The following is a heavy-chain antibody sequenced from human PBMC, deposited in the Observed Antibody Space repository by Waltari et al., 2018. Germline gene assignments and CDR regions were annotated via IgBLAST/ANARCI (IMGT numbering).Heavy chain of an antibody. Sequence: QVQLQESGPGLVKPSETLSLTCAVSGYSISSGYYWGWIRQPPGKGLEWIGSIYHSGSTYYNPSLKSRVTISVDTSKNQFSLKLSSVTAADTAVYYCAREDSSSWYWGQGTLVTVSS. CDR2: IYHSGST. V-gene: IGHV4-38-2*02. CDR1: GYSISSGYY. J-gene: IGHJ4*02. D-gene: IGHD6-13*01. CDR3: AREDSSSWY.